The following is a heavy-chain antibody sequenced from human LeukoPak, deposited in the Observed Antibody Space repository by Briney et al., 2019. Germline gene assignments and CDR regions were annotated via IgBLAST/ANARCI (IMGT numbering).Heavy chain of an antibody. V-gene: IGHV3-30*03. CDR3: VGGTPRIAARLYYFDY. D-gene: IGHD6-6*01. J-gene: IGHJ4*02. CDR2: ISYDATNN. Sequence: SLTLSCTASEFTFSSYGLHWVRQAPGKGLEWVAVISYDATNNYYADPVKGRFITFSDNSKNIPYTLMHSLRAEDTAVYYCVGGTPRIAARLYYFDYWGQGTLVTVSS. CDR1: EFTFSSYG.